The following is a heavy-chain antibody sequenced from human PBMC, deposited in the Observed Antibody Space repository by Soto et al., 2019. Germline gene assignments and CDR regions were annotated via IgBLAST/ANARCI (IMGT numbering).Heavy chain of an antibody. CDR3: AIDYLLRGMDNWFDP. CDR1: GFSFSSYW. D-gene: IGHD3-10*01. J-gene: IGHJ5*02. CDR2: INRDGSER. V-gene: IGHV3-7*05. Sequence: EVQLVESGGDLVQPGGSLRLSCAASGFSFSSYWMSWVRQAPGKGLEWVANINRDGSERYHLDSVQGRFTISRDNAKNSLYLQMNSLRAEDTAVYYCAIDYLLRGMDNWFDPWGQGTLVTVSS.